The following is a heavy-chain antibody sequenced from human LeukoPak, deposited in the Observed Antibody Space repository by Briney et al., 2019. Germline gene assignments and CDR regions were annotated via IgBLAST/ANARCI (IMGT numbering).Heavy chain of an antibody. CDR3: AKALSGWYPEY. V-gene: IGHV3-23*01. J-gene: IGHJ4*02. Sequence: GGSLRLSCAASGFTFSSYAMSWVRQAPGKGLECVSGISGSGGSTYYADSVKGRFTISRDNSKNTLYLQMNSLRAEDTAVYYSAKALSGWYPEYWGQGTLVTVSS. CDR2: ISGSGGST. CDR1: GFTFSSYA. D-gene: IGHD6-19*01.